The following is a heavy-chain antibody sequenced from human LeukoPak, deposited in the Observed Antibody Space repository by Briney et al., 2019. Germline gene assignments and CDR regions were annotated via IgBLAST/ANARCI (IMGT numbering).Heavy chain of an antibody. D-gene: IGHD5-24*01. Sequence: GGSLRLSCAASGFTFSSHGMNWVRQAPGKGLEWVSGISPNGVITYYADSVQGRFTISRDNSKGTVYLQMNSLRPEDPAVYYCAKDDAWLQYGNWGRGTLVTVSS. V-gene: IGHV3-23*01. CDR2: ISPNGVIT. J-gene: IGHJ4*02. CDR3: AKDDAWLQYGN. CDR1: GFTFSSHG.